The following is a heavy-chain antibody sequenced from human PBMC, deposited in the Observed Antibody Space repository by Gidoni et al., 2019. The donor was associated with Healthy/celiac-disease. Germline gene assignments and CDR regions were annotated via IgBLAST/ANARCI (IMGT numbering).Heavy chain of an antibody. V-gene: IGHV3-74*01. Sequence: EVPLVESGGVFVQPGGSLRLSCAASGFPFRSYWMHWVRHAPGTGLVWVSSMNSDGSSTSYADSVKGRFTISRDKAKNTLYLQMNSLRAEDTAVYYCARDWGTVPRNWFDPWGQGTLVTVSS. CDR3: ARDWGTVPRNWFDP. CDR1: GFPFRSYW. J-gene: IGHJ5*02. D-gene: IGHD3-16*01. CDR2: MNSDGSST.